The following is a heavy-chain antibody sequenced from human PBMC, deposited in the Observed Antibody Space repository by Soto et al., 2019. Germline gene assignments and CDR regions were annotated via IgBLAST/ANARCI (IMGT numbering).Heavy chain of an antibody. CDR2: INPNSGGT. CDR1: GYTFTGYY. J-gene: IGHJ6*02. Sequence: ASVKVSCKASGYTFTGYYMHGVRQAPGQGLEWMGWINPNSGGTNYAQKFQGRVTMTRDTSISTAYMELSRLRSDDTAVYYCATRRITIFGVVIPYYYYGMDVWGQGTTVTVSS. V-gene: IGHV1-2*02. CDR3: ATRRITIFGVVIPYYYYGMDV. D-gene: IGHD3-3*01.